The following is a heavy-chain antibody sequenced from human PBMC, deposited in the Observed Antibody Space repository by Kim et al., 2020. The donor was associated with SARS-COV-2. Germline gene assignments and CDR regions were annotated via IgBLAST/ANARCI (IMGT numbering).Heavy chain of an antibody. Sequence: ASVKVSCKASGYTFTSYGISWVRQAPGQGLEWMGWISAYNGNTNYAQKLQGRVTMTTDTSTSTAYMELRSLRSDDTAVYYCARGKDSSGWYGWGEDYYYYGMDVWGQGTTVTVSS. CDR2: ISAYNGNT. D-gene: IGHD6-19*01. V-gene: IGHV1-18*04. J-gene: IGHJ6*02. CDR3: ARGKDSSGWYGWGEDYYYYGMDV. CDR1: GYTFTSYG.